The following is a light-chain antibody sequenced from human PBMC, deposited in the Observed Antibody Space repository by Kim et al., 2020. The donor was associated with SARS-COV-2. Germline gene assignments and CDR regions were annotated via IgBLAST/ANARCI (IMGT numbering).Light chain of an antibody. CDR2: EYN. V-gene: IGLV6-57*03. CDR3: QSFDNNIWV. Sequence: GKTVTIPCTRDTGRIDTNYVQWYQQRPGSAPTTVISEYNQRPSGVPDRFSVSIDTSSNSASLIISRLETEDEADYFCQSFDNNIWVFGGGTQLTVL. CDR1: TGRIDTNY. J-gene: IGLJ3*02.